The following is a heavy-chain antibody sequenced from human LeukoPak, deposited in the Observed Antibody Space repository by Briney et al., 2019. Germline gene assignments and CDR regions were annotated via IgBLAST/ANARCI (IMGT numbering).Heavy chain of an antibody. J-gene: IGHJ6*03. Sequence: GASVKVSCKASGYTFTSYDINWVRQATGQGLEWMGWMNPNSGNTGYAQKFQGRVTITRNTSISTAYMELSSLRSEDTAVYYCARGGGNPILYHYYYMDVWGKGTTVTVSS. CDR2: MNPNSGNT. D-gene: IGHD4-23*01. CDR3: ARGGGNPILYHYYYMDV. CDR1: GYTFTSYD. V-gene: IGHV1-8*03.